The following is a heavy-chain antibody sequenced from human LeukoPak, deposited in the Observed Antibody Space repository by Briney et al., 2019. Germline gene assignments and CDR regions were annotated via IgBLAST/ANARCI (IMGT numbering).Heavy chain of an antibody. Sequence: GGSLRLSCAASGFTFSSYSMNWVRQAPGKGLEWVSSISSSSSYIYYADSVKGRFTISRDNAKNSLYLQVNSLRAEDTAVYYCARARSVVTATPGNWGQGTLVTVSS. CDR2: ISSSSSYI. J-gene: IGHJ4*02. CDR1: GFTFSSYS. V-gene: IGHV3-21*01. CDR3: ARARSVVTATPGN. D-gene: IGHD2-21*02.